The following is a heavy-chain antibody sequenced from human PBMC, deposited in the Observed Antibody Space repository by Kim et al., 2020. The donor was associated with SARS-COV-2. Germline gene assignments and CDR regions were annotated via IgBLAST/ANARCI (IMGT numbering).Heavy chain of an antibody. CDR2: INTNTGNP. J-gene: IGHJ5*02. CDR1: GCTFTSYA. CDR3: ARERGDHGTNWFDP. D-gene: IGHD2-21*02. Sequence: ASVKVSCKASGCTFTSYAMNWVRQAPGQGLEWMGWINTNTGNPTYAQGFTGRFVFSLDTSVSTAYLQISSLKAEDTAVYYCARERGDHGTNWFDPWGQGTLVTVSS. V-gene: IGHV7-4-1*02.